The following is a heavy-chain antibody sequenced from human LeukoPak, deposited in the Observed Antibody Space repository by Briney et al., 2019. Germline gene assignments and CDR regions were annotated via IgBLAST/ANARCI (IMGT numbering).Heavy chain of an antibody. V-gene: IGHV4-59*01. Sequence: SETLSLTCTVSGGSISSYYWSWIRQPPGKGLEWIGYIYYSGSTNYNPSLKSRVTISVDTSKNQFSLKLSSVTAADTAAYYCARDRWGTIPYYYYTDVWGKGTTVTVSS. CDR3: ARDRWGTIPYYYYTDV. D-gene: IGHD3-16*01. J-gene: IGHJ6*03. CDR2: IYYSGST. CDR1: GGSISSYY.